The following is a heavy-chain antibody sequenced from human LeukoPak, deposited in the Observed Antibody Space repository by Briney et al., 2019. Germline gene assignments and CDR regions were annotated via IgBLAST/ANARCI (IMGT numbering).Heavy chain of an antibody. V-gene: IGHV4-61*08. D-gene: IGHD3-10*01. CDR3: ARDSFVVREIDY. J-gene: IGHJ4*02. CDR2: IYYSGST. Sequence: SETLSLTCIVSGGSISTSAYYWGWIRQPPGTGLEWIGYIYYSGSTNYNPSLKSRVTISVDTSKNQFSLKLSSVTAADTAVYYCARDSFVVREIDYWGQGTLVTVSS. CDR1: GGSISTSAYY.